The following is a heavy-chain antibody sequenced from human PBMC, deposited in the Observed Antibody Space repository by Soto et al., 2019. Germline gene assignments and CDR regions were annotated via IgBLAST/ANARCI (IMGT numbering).Heavy chain of an antibody. V-gene: IGHV4-59*01. CDR1: GGSISNYY. D-gene: IGHD5-18*01. CDR2: IYSSGST. Sequence: SAXLSLTCTXSGGSISNYYWNWIRXXXWKGLEWIGYIYSSGSTHYNPSLQNRVTISIDTSKNQVSLKVNSVTAADTALYYCARDHPHSYGVYYFDYWGQGT. J-gene: IGHJ4*02. CDR3: ARDHPHSYGVYYFDY.